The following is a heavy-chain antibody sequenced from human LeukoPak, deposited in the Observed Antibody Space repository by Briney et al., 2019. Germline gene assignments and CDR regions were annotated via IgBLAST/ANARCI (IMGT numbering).Heavy chain of an antibody. CDR1: GFTFSSYW. D-gene: IGHD3-9*01. CDR2: INGDGSST. V-gene: IGHV3-74*01. J-gene: IGHJ3*02. Sequence: GGSLRLSCAASGFTFSSYWMNWVRQAPGKGLVWVSRINGDGSSTSYADSVKGRFTISRDNAKNTLYLQMNSLRAEDTAVYYCARDPVLRYFDWLLYADDAFDIWGQGTMVTVSS. CDR3: ARDPVLRYFDWLLYADDAFDI.